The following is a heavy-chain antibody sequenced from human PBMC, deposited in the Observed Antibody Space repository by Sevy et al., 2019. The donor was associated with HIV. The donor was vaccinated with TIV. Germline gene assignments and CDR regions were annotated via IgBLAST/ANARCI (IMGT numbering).Heavy chain of an antibody. CDR3: VKDYMFAADWAPDF. D-gene: IGHD3-10*02. J-gene: IGHJ4*02. V-gene: IGHV3-23*01. Sequence: GGSLRLSCAASGFTFNNYAMSWVRQPPGKGLEWVSGLIENGVDTYYSGSVRGRFTISRDNSKNTLYLQMNSLRAEDTAIYYCVKDYMFAADWAPDFWGQRTLVTVSS. CDR2: LIENGVDT. CDR1: GFTFNNYA.